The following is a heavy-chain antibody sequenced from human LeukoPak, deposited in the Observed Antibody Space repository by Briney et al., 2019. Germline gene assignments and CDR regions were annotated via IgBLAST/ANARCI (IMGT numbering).Heavy chain of an antibody. V-gene: IGHV3-13*01. J-gene: IGHJ4*02. CDR1: GFTFSSYD. CDR2: IGTAGDT. Sequence: GGSLKLSCEASGFTFSSYDMHWVRQATGKGLEWFSAIGTAGDTYYPGTVKGRFTISRGNAKNSLYLQMNGLRAGDTAVYYCARGEPGYCSSTSCSNFDYWGQGTLVTVSS. CDR3: ARGEPGYCSSTSCSNFDY. D-gene: IGHD2-2*01.